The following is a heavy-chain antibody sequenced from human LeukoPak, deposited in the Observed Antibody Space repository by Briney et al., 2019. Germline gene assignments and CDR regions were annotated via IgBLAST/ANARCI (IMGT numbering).Heavy chain of an antibody. V-gene: IGHV1-3*01. D-gene: IGHD3-10*01. Sequence: ASVKVSCKASGYTFTSYAMHWVRQAPGQRLEWMGWINAGNGNTKYSQKFQGRVTITRDTSASTAYMELNSLRSEDTAVYYCARTYYYGSGSYYTPAFDIWGQGTMVTVSS. J-gene: IGHJ3*02. CDR2: INAGNGNT. CDR3: ARTYYYGSGSYYTPAFDI. CDR1: GYTFTSYA.